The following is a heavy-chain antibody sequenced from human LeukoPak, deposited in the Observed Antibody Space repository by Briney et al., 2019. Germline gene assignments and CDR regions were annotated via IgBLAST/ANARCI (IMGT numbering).Heavy chain of an antibody. CDR1: GGPISSYY. D-gene: IGHD3-22*01. Sequence: KPSETLSLTCTVSGGPISSYYWSWIRQPPGKGLEWIGYIYYSGSTNYNPSLKSRVTISVDTSKNQFSLKLSSVTAADTAVYYCASRDSSGYYFDYWGQGTLVTVSS. CDR3: ASRDSSGYYFDY. CDR2: IYYSGST. J-gene: IGHJ4*02. V-gene: IGHV4-59*01.